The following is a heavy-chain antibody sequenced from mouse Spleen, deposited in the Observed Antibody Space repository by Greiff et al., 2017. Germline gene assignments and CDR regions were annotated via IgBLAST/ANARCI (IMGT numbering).Heavy chain of an antibody. J-gene: IGHJ3*01. V-gene: IGHV5-4*01. D-gene: IGHD3-1*01. CDR1: GFTFSSYA. Sequence: DVKLVESGGGLVKPGGSLKLSCAASGFTFSSYAMSWVRQTPEKRLEWVATISDGGSYTYYPDNVKGRFTISRDNAKNNLYLQMSHLKSEDTAMYYCARDRGTSLFAYWGQGTLVTVSA. CDR3: ARDRGTSLFAY. CDR2: ISDGGSYT.